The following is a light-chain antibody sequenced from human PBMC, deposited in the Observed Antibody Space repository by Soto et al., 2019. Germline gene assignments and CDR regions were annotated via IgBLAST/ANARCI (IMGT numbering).Light chain of an antibody. Sequence: EIVLTQSPGTLSLSPGERATLSCRASQSVSSSFLAWYQQKPGQDPRLLIYAASSRATGIPDRFSGSESGKDFTLTISRLEPEDFAVYYCQQYGTSPPWTFGQGTKVEVK. V-gene: IGKV3-20*01. J-gene: IGKJ1*01. CDR3: QQYGTSPPWT. CDR2: AAS. CDR1: QSVSSSF.